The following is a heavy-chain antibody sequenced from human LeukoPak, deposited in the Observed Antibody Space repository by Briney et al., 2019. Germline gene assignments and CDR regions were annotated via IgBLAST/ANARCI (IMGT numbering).Heavy chain of an antibody. V-gene: IGHV4-30-4*01. CDR1: GVSISSGDYY. D-gene: IGHD1-7*01. J-gene: IGHJ4*02. Sequence: SSQTLSLTCTVSGVSISSGDYYWSWIRQPPGKGLEWIGYMYYSGSTYYNPSLKSRLTISLDTSKNQFSLKLSSVTAADTAVYYCARVKNYELDYWGQGTLVTVSS. CDR3: ARVKNYELDY. CDR2: MYYSGST.